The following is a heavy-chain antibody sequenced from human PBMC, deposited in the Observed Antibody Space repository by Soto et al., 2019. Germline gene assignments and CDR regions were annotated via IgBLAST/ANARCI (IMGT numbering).Heavy chain of an antibody. J-gene: IGHJ4*02. V-gene: IGHV3-21*01. CDR2: ISSGSKNI. CDR3: ARAYDYHLDY. Sequence: GSLRLSCAASGFMFSSFGMNLVRQAPGKGLEWVSSISSGSKNIYYADSVKGRFTISRDSAKNSLYLQMNGLRAEDTAVYYCARAYDYHLDYWGQGTLVTVSS. CDR1: GFMFSSFG. D-gene: IGHD5-12*01.